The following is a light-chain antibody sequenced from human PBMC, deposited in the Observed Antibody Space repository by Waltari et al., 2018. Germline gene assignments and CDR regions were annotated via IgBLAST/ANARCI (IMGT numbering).Light chain of an antibody. V-gene: IGLV3-19*01. J-gene: IGLJ2*01. Sequence: SSDLPQDPSVSVALRQTVRITCQGDSLSRYYATWYQQRPGPAPILVLYGPGNRPSGIPDRFSGSTSGNTASLTITGAQAEDEADYYCHSRETFSTRLFGGGTRLTV. CDR2: GPG. CDR1: SLSRYY. CDR3: HSRETFSTRL.